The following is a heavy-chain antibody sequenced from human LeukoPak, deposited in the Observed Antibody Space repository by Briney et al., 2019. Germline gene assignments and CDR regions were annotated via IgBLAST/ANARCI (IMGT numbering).Heavy chain of an antibody. CDR2: ISYDGSNK. D-gene: IGHD2-15*01. J-gene: IGHJ6*02. V-gene: IGHV3-30-3*01. CDR1: GFTFSSYA. CDR3: ARDGPDCSGGSCYGYYYYGMDV. Sequence: PGGSLRLSCAASGFTFSSYAMHWVRQAPGKGLEWVAVISYDGSNKYYADSVKGRFTISRDNSKNTLYLQMNSLRAEDTAVYYCARDGPDCSGGSCYGYYYYGMDVWGQGTTVTVSS.